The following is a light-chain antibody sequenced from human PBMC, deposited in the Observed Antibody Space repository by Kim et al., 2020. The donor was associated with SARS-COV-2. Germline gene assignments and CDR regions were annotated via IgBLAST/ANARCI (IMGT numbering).Light chain of an antibody. CDR3: QQRSNWPLSIT. J-gene: IGKJ5*01. V-gene: IGKV3-11*01. CDR2: DAS. CDR1: QTISTY. Sequence: GDRPPLAFRASQTISTYLAWYQQKPGQPPRLLIYDASIRATDIPDRFSGSGSVTDFTLTISSLRPEDFAVYFCQQRSNWPLSITFGLGTRLEIK.